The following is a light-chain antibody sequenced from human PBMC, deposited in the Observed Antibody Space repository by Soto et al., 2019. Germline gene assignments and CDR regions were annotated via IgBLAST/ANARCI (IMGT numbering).Light chain of an antibody. CDR3: QKYDDVPH. CDR2: DAS. CDR1: QDITNH. J-gene: IGKJ3*01. Sequence: DIQMTQSPSSLSASVGDTVTITCQASQDITNHLNWYQQKPGKAPNLLIYDASHLETGVPSRFSGSGSGTYFNLTISSLQPEDIATYYCQKYDDVPHFGPGTKVDF. V-gene: IGKV1-33*01.